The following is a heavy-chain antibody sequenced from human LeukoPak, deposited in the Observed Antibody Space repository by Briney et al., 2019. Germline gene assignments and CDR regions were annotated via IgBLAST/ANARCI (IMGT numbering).Heavy chain of an antibody. CDR3: ASYYDFWSGYYTYYFDY. D-gene: IGHD3-3*01. Sequence: GGSLRLSCAASGFTFSSYWMNWVRQAPGKGLEWVAFIRYDGSYKYYADSVKGRFTISRDNSKNTLFLQMNSLRAEDTAVYYCASYYDFWSGYYTYYFDYWGQGTLVTVSS. V-gene: IGHV3-30*02. CDR2: IRYDGSYK. J-gene: IGHJ4*02. CDR1: GFTFSSYW.